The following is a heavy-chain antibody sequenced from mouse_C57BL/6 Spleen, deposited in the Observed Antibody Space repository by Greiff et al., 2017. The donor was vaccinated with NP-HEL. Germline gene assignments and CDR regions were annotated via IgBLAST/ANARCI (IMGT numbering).Heavy chain of an antibody. Sequence: EVQRVESGGDLVKPGGSLKLSCAASGFTFSSYGMSWVRQTPDKRLEWVATISSGGSYTYYPDSVKGRFTISRDNAKNTLYLQMSSLKSEDTAMYYCARTGSYAMDYWGQGTSVTVSS. D-gene: IGHD4-1*01. CDR1: GFTFSSYG. CDR3: ARTGSYAMDY. J-gene: IGHJ4*01. V-gene: IGHV5-6*01. CDR2: ISSGGSYT.